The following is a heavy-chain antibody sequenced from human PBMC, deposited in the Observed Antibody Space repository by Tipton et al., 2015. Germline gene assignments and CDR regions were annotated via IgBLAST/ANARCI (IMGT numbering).Heavy chain of an antibody. Sequence: TLSLTCTVSSDSINKYYWSWIRQPPGKEMQWIGYFQYSGGTNYNPSLESRVSMSLDTSKTQFSLEMRSVTATDTAVYYCARARGRHGGLFDSWGQGTLVTVSS. CDR1: SDSINKYY. CDR2: FQYSGGT. CDR3: ARARGRHGGLFDS. V-gene: IGHV4-59*01. D-gene: IGHD4-23*01. J-gene: IGHJ4*02.